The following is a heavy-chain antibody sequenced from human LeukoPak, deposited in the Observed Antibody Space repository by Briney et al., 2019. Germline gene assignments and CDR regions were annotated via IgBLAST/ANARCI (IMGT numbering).Heavy chain of an antibody. CDR1: GFTFSSYA. V-gene: IGHV3-23*01. J-gene: IGHJ4*02. CDR2: ITGSGGSI. Sequence: GGSLRLSCAASGFTFSSYAMSWVRQAPGKGLEWVSGITGSGGSIYYADSVKGRFTISRDNSKNTLYLQMNSLRAEDTAVYYCANGGSIAVATPLDYWGQGTLVTVSS. CDR3: ANGGSIAVATPLDY. D-gene: IGHD6-19*01.